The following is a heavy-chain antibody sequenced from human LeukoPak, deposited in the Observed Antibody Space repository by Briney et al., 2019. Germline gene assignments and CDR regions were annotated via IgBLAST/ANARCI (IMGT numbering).Heavy chain of an antibody. D-gene: IGHD6-19*01. CDR2: INHSGST. CDR3: ARDELVDSSGWYGSH. CDR1: GGSFSGYY. V-gene: IGHV4-34*01. Sequence: SETLSLTCAVYGGSFSGYYWSWIRQPPGKGLEWIGEINHSGSTYYNPSLKSRVTISVDTSKNQFSLKLSSVTAADTAVYYCARDELVDSSGWYGSHWGQGTLVTVSS. J-gene: IGHJ4*02.